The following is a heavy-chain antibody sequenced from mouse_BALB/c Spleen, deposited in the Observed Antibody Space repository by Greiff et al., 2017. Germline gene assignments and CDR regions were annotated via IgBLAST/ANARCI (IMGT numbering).Heavy chain of an antibody. V-gene: IGHV2-2*02. J-gene: IGHJ4*01. CDR1: GFSLTSYG. CDR3: ARNTARATWAMDY. Sequence: QVQLKESGPGLVQPSQSLSITCTVSGFSLTSYGVHWVRQSPGKGLEWLGVIWSGGSTDYNAAFISRLSISKDNSKSQVFFKMNSLQANDTAIYYCARNTARATWAMDYWGQGTSVTVSS. CDR2: IWSGGST. D-gene: IGHD3-1*01.